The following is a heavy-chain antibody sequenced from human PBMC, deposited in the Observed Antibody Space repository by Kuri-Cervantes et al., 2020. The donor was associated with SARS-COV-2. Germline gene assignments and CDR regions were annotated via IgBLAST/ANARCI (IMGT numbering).Heavy chain of an antibody. CDR2: ISYDGSNK. CDR3: AKDYYDSSGSNYYYYYMDV. V-gene: IGHV3-30*18. J-gene: IGHJ6*03. CDR1: GFTFSSYW. D-gene: IGHD3-22*01. Sequence: LSLTCAASGFTFSSYWMSWVRQAPGKGLEWVAVISYDGSNKYYADSVKGRFTISRDNSKNTLYLQMNSLRAEDTAVYYCAKDYYDSSGSNYYYYYMDVWGKGTTVTVSS.